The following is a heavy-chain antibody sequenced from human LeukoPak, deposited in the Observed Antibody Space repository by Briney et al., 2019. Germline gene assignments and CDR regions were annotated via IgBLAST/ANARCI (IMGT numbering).Heavy chain of an antibody. CDR1: GGPVSSGSYY. J-gene: IGHJ6*02. V-gene: IGHV4-61*01. CDR3: ARLDTAIASYYYYYGMDV. D-gene: IGHD5-18*01. Sequence: SETLSLTCTVSGGPVSSGSYYWSWIRQPPGKGLEWLGYIYYSGSTNYNPSLKSRVTISVDTSKNQFSLKLSSVTAADTAVYYCARLDTAIASYYYYYGMDVWGQGTTVTVSS. CDR2: IYYSGST.